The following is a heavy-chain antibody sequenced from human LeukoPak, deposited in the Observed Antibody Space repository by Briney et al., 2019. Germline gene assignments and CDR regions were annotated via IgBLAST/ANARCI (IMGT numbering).Heavy chain of an antibody. CDR2: IYYSGST. CDR1: GGSISSGDYY. D-gene: IGHD5-18*01. V-gene: IGHV4-30-4*08. J-gene: IGHJ4*02. Sequence: SETLSLTCTVSGGSISSGDYYWSWIRQPPGKGLEWIGYIYYSGSTYYNPSLKSRVTISVDTSKNQFSLKLSSVTAADTAVYYCARISGYSYAHFDYWGQGTLVTVSS. CDR3: ARISGYSYAHFDY.